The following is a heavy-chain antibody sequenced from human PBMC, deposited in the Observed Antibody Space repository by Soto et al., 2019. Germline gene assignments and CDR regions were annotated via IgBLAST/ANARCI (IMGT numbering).Heavy chain of an antibody. CDR2: VSYDGTNQ. J-gene: IGHJ3*01. V-gene: IGHV3-30*14. CDR3: ARGAIVGVNDVFDV. CDR1: GFPFSPYT. Sequence: GGSLRLSCAASGFPFSPYTMHWVRQAPGQGLEWVAVVSYDGTNQYYADSVKGRFIISRDNSNNTLSLQMHSLKSEDTAVYFCARGAIVGVNDVFDVWGQGTMVTVSS. D-gene: IGHD1-26*01.